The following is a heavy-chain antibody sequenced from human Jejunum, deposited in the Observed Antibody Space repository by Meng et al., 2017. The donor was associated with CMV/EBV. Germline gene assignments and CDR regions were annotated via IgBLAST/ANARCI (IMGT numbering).Heavy chain of an antibody. CDR3: AKEGRDYDVQYYYGMDV. V-gene: IGHV3-23*01. J-gene: IGHJ6*02. CDR2: ISGSGDGT. D-gene: IGHD3-3*01. Sequence: TFSSYGMSWVRQAPGKGLEWISAISGSGDGTYKEDSVKGRFTISRDNSKNTLYLQMNSLRAEDTGVYYCAKEGRDYDVQYYYGMDVWGQGTTVTVSS. CDR1: TFSSYG.